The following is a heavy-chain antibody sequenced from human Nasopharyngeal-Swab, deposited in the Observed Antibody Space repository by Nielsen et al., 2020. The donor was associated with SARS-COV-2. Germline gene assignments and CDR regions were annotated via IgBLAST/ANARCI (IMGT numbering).Heavy chain of an antibody. V-gene: IGHV3-13*04. D-gene: IGHD3-22*01. CDR3: AKETDSSFDY. Sequence: GESLKISCAASGFTFSSYDMHWVRQATGKGLEWVSAISTAGDTYYPGSVKGRFTISRENAKNSLYLQMNSLRAGDTAVYYCAKETDSSFDYWGQGTLVTVSS. J-gene: IGHJ4*02. CDR2: ISTAGDT. CDR1: GFTFSSYD.